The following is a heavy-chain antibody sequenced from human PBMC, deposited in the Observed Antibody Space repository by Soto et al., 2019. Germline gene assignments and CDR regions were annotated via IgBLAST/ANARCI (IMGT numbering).Heavy chain of an antibody. J-gene: IGHJ6*02. Sequence: GGSLRLSCAASGFTFSSYAMSWVRQAPGKGLEWVSAISGSGGSTYYADSVKGRFTISRDNSKNTLYLQMNSLRAEDTAVYYCAKVTTGTRHYGMDVWGHGTTATVS. CDR1: GFTFSSYA. V-gene: IGHV3-23*01. CDR2: ISGSGGST. CDR3: AKVTTGTRHYGMDV. D-gene: IGHD1-1*01.